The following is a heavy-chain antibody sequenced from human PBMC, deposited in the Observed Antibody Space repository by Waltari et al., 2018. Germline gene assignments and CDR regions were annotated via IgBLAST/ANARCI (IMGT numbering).Heavy chain of an antibody. Sequence: EVQLVQSGAEVKKPGEPLRLSCKGSGSRFTSSWISWVRKLPGDGLEWMGRIDPSDSYTNYSPSFQGHVTISADKSISTAYLQWSSLKASDTAMYYCARHPTSGQWLVRRGTFDYWGQGTLVTVSS. V-gene: IGHV5-10-1*03. CDR2: IDPSDSYT. CDR3: ARHPTSGQWLVRRGTFDY. J-gene: IGHJ4*02. D-gene: IGHD6-19*01. CDR1: GSRFTSSW.